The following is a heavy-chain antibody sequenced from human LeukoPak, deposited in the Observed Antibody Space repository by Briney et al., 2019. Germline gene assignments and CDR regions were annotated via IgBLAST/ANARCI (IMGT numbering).Heavy chain of an antibody. J-gene: IGHJ4*02. D-gene: IGHD5-18*01. V-gene: IGHV3-7*01. Sequence: ETLSLACTVSGGSISSSSYYWGWIRQPPGKGLEWVANIKQDGSEKYYVDSVKGRFTISRDNAKNSLYLQMNSLRAEDTAVYYCAREHQVEHSYGPRPVFFDYWGQGTLVTVSS. CDR3: AREHQVEHSYGPRPVFFDY. CDR1: GGSISSSSYY. CDR2: IKQDGSEK.